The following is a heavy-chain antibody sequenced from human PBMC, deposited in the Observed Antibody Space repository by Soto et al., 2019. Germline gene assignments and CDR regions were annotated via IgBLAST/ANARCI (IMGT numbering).Heavy chain of an antibody. CDR1: GATFSSYR. V-gene: IGHV1-69*01. CDR3: ARDSGAKLSSS. CDR2: IVPIYRTA. D-gene: IGHD6-13*01. J-gene: IGHJ4*02. Sequence: QVPLVQSGAEVKKPGSSVKVSCKASGATFSSYRINWVRQAPGQGLEWVGGIVPIYRTADYAQKFQGRVTITADESARTDYMELRSLKSQETAVYYCARDSGAKLSSSWGQGTLVTVSS.